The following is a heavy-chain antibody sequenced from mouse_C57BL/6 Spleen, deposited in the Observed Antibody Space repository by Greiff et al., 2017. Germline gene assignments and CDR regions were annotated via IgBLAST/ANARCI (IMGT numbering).Heavy chain of an antibody. CDR2: INPNNGGT. CDR1: GYTFTDYY. CDR3: ARNRGSSGYFDY. V-gene: IGHV1-26*01. Sequence: EVQLQQSGPELVKPGASVKISCKASGYTFTDYYMNWVKQSHGKSLEWIGDINPNNGGTSYNQKFKGKATLTVDKSSSTAYMELRSLTSEDSAVYYCARNRGSSGYFDYWGQGTTLTVSS. D-gene: IGHD3-2*02. J-gene: IGHJ2*01.